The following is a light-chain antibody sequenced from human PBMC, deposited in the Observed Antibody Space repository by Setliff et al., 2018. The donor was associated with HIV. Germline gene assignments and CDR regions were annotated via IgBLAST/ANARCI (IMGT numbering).Light chain of an antibody. Sequence: QSALAQPASVSGSPGQSITISCSGSSSDIGTYNYVSWYQQHPGRAPKLIIYDVTHRPSGVSARFSASKSSNTASLTISWLRAEDEADYYCSSYTTTSILYVFGTGTKVTVL. J-gene: IGLJ1*01. CDR3: SSYTTTSILYV. CDR1: SSDIGTYNY. V-gene: IGLV2-14*03. CDR2: DVT.